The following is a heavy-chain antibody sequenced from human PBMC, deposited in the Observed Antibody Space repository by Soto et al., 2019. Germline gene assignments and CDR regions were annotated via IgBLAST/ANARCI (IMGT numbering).Heavy chain of an antibody. Sequence: GGSLRLSCAASGFTFSSYAMHWVRQAPGKGLEWVAVISYDGSNKYYADSVKGRFTISRDNSKNTLYLQMNSLRAEDTAVYYCARATSRMGYAFYFDYWGQGTLVTVSS. J-gene: IGHJ4*02. CDR2: ISYDGSNK. D-gene: IGHD5-12*01. V-gene: IGHV3-30-3*01. CDR3: ARATSRMGYAFYFDY. CDR1: GFTFSSYA.